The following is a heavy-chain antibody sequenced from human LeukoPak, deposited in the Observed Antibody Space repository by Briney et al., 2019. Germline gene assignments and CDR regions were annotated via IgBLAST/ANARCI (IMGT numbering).Heavy chain of an antibody. CDR3: ARDHNYDYVWGSYRPFDY. Sequence: ASVKVSCKASGYTFTSYGISWVRQAPGQGLEWMGWISAYNGNTNYAQKLQGRVTMTTDTSTSTAYMELRSLRSDDTAAYYCARDHNYDYVWGSYRPFDYWGQGTLVTVSS. J-gene: IGHJ4*02. V-gene: IGHV1-18*01. D-gene: IGHD3-16*02. CDR1: GYTFTSYG. CDR2: ISAYNGNT.